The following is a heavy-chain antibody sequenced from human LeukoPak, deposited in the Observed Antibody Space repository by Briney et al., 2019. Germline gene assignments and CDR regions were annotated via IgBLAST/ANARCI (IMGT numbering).Heavy chain of an antibody. D-gene: IGHD1-26*01. CDR1: GYTLTELF. CDR2: FDPEDGET. Sequence: ASVKVSCKVSGYTLTELFMHWVGQAPGKGGAGMGGFDPEDGETIYAQKFQGRVTMTEETSTDTAYMELSSLRSEDTAVYYCATSTPIVGATPNLDYWGQGTLVTVSS. V-gene: IGHV1-24*01. J-gene: IGHJ4*02. CDR3: ATSTPIVGATPNLDY.